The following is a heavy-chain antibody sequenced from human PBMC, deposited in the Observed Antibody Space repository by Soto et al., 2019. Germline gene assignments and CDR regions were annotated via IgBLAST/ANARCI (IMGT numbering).Heavy chain of an antibody. V-gene: IGHV4-59*01. D-gene: IGHD3-3*01. Sequence: PSETLSLTCTVSGGSISNYYWSWIRQTPGKGLEWIGYIHYSGSTKYNPSLKSRVTISVDMSKNQFSLKLNSVTAADTAVYYCAKDSDFWSGYYTLGYFDYWGQGTLVTVSS. CDR1: GGSISNYY. J-gene: IGHJ4*02. CDR3: AKDSDFWSGYYTLGYFDY. CDR2: IHYSGST.